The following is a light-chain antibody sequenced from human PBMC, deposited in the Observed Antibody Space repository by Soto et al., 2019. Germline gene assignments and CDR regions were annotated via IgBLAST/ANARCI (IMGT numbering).Light chain of an antibody. CDR3: KQYSSYWT. Sequence: QLPQSPSSLSASVGDRCTISCRASQSISSYLNWYQQKPGKAPKXLICDASNLESGVPSRFSGSGSGTESTLTIRSLQPDDFATYYCKQYSSYWTFGQGTKVDIK. V-gene: IGKV1-5*01. CDR1: QSISSY. J-gene: IGKJ1*01. CDR2: DAS.